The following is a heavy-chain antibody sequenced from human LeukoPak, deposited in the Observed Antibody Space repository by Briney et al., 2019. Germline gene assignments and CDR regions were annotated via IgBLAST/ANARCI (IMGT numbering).Heavy chain of an antibody. D-gene: IGHD3-22*01. CDR3: AKDQGYYYDSSGYYIDY. CDR1: GFTFDDYG. CDR2: INWNGGST. Sequence: PGGSLRLSCAASGFTFDDYGMSWVRQAPGKGLEWVSGINWNGGSTGYADSVKGRFTISRDNSKNTLYLQMNSLRAEDTAVYYCAKDQGYYYDSSGYYIDYWGQGTLVTVSS. J-gene: IGHJ4*02. V-gene: IGHV3-20*04.